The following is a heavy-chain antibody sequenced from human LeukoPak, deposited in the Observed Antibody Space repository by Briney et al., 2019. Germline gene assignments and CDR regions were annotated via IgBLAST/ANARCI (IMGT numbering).Heavy chain of an antibody. CDR1: GGSISSGDYS. Sequence: SQTLSLTCTVSGGSISSGDYSWNWVRQHPGKGLEWIGHIYFSGSTSYNPPLKSRVTISVDTSKNQFSLKLSSVTAADTAVYYCASSAGTAMVVYWGQGTLVTVSS. V-gene: IGHV4-31*03. CDR3: ASSAGTAMVVY. CDR2: IYFSGST. J-gene: IGHJ4*02. D-gene: IGHD5-18*01.